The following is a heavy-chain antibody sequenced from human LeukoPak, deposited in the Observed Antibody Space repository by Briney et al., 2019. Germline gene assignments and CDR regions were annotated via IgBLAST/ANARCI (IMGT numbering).Heavy chain of an antibody. CDR2: ISSSGSTI. V-gene: IGHV3-48*03. J-gene: IGHJ4*02. CDR1: GFTFSSYE. Sequence: GGSLRLSCAASGFTFSSYEMNWVRQAPGKGLEWVSYISSSGSTIYYADSVKGRFTISRDNAKNSLYLQTNSLRAEDTAVYYCARVAGYSSGGLAFDYWGQGTLVTVSS. D-gene: IGHD6-19*01. CDR3: ARVAGYSSGGLAFDY.